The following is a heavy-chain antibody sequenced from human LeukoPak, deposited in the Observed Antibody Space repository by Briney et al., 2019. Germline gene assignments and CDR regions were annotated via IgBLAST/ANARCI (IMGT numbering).Heavy chain of an antibody. CDR3: ARVGTISYYDSSDY. J-gene: IGHJ4*02. D-gene: IGHD3-22*01. Sequence: SVKVSCKASGYTFTSYDINWVRQATGQGLEWRGWMNPNSGNTGYAQKFQGRVTMTTNTSISTAYMELSSLRSEDTAVYYCARVGTISYYDSSDYWGQGTVVTVSS. CDR1: GYTFTSYD. V-gene: IGHV1-8*01. CDR2: MNPNSGNT.